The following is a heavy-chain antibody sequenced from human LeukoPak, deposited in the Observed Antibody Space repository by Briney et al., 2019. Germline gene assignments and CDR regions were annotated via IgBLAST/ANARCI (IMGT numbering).Heavy chain of an antibody. Sequence: SETLSLTCTVSGGSISSSSYYWGWIRQAPGKGLEWIGSFEYGGSTYYNPSLKSRVTISVDTSKNQFSLKLSSVTAADTAVYYCARDGYYYDSSGYSDAFDIWGQGTMVTVSS. D-gene: IGHD3-22*01. J-gene: IGHJ3*02. CDR1: GGSISSSSYY. CDR2: FEYGGST. V-gene: IGHV4-39*07. CDR3: ARDGYYYDSSGYSDAFDI.